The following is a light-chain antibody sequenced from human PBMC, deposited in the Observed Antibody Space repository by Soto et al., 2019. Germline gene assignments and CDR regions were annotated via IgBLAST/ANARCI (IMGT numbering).Light chain of an antibody. Sequence: DIQMTQSQSSLSASVGARVTITCRASQSISSYLNWYQQKPGKAPKLLIYAASSLQSGVPSRFSGSGSGTDFTLTISSLQPEDFATYYCQQSYSTHRTFGQGTKLEIK. CDR1: QSISSY. CDR3: QQSYSTHRT. J-gene: IGKJ2*01. CDR2: AAS. V-gene: IGKV1-39*01.